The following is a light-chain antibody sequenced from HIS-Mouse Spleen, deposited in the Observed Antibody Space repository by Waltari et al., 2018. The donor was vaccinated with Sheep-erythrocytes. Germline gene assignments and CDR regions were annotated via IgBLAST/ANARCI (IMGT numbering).Light chain of an antibody. Sequence: SYVLTQPPSVSVAPGQPARIPGGGNNIGSKSVHWYQQKPGQAPVLVVYDDSDRPPGIPERFSGSNSGNTATLTISRVEAGDEADYYCQVWDSSSDHPVFGGGTKLTVL. CDR2: DDS. V-gene: IGLV3-21*02. CDR3: QVWDSSSDHPV. CDR1: NIGSKS. J-gene: IGLJ2*01.